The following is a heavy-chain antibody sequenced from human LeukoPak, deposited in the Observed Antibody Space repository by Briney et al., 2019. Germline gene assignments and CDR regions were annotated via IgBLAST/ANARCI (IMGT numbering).Heavy chain of an antibody. V-gene: IGHV5-10-1*01. D-gene: IGHD3-22*01. CDR2: IDPSDSYT. CDR3: ARDDSSGYDY. J-gene: IGHJ4*02. CDR1: GYGFTNYW. Sequence: GESLKISCKGSGYGFTNYWISWVRQMPGKDLEWMGRIDPSDSYTNYSPSFHGHVTISTDKSISTAYLQWSSLKASDTAMYYCARDDSSGYDYWGQGPLVTVSS.